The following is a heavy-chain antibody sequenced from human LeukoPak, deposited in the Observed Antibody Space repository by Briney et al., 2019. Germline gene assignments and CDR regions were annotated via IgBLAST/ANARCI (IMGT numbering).Heavy chain of an antibody. CDR2: FNPNSGGM. CDR1: GYTFTSYG. V-gene: IGHV1-2*02. J-gene: IGHJ4*02. CDR3: ARANRYDSSGYSADFDY. D-gene: IGHD3-22*01. Sequence: ASVKVSCKASGYTFTSYGISWVRQAPGQGLEWMGWFNPNSGGMNYAQNFQGRVTMTRDTSISTAHMELSRLRSDDTAVYYCARANRYDSSGYSADFDYWGQGTQVTVSS.